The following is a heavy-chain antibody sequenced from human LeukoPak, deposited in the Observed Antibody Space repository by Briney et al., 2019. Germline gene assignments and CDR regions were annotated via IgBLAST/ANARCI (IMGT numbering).Heavy chain of an antibody. J-gene: IGHJ5*01. Sequence: SQTLSLTCAVSGGSISSGGYSWSWIRQPPGKGLEWIGYIYHSGSTYYNPSLKSRVTISVDRSKNQFSLKLSSVTAADTAVYYCAGVAKAQPEGLTSWGKEP. CDR3: AGVAKAQPEGLTS. CDR2: IYHSGST. V-gene: IGHV4-30-2*01. CDR1: GGSISSGGYS. D-gene: IGHD1-14*01.